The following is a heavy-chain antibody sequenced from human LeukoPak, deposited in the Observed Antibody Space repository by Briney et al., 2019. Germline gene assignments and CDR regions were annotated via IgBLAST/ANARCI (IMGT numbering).Heavy chain of an antibody. CDR2: INHGGST. D-gene: IGHD2-2*01. Sequence: PSETLSLTCAVYGGSFSGYYWSWIRQPPGKGLELIGEINHGGSTNYNPSLKSRVTISVDTSKNQFSLKLSSVTAADTAVYYCARVIVVPAALAPRRYWFDPWGQGTLVTVSS. V-gene: IGHV4-34*01. CDR1: GGSFSGYY. J-gene: IGHJ5*02. CDR3: ARVIVVPAALAPRRYWFDP.